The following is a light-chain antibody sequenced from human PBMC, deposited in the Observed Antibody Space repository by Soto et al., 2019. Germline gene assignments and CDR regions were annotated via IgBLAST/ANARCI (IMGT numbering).Light chain of an antibody. CDR1: QNVRTF. CDR2: DAS. CDR3: LQRSDWPLT. Sequence: DIILTQSPDTLSLSPGERATLSCRASQNVRTFLAWYQQKPGQAPRLLISDASYRATGVPPRFSGSGSGTDCTLTICSLEPEDFAVYYCLQRSDWPLTFGGGSKVEL. V-gene: IGKV3-11*01. J-gene: IGKJ4*01.